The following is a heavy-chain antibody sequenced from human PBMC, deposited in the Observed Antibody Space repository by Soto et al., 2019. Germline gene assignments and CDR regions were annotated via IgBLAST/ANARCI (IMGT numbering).Heavy chain of an antibody. V-gene: IGHV4-31*03. CDR2: IYYSGST. CDR1: GGSISSGVYY. D-gene: IGHD4-17*01. J-gene: IGHJ4*02. CDR3: ARDKEWLRSPYYGDYDHYFDY. Sequence: SETLSLTCTVSGGSISSGVYYWSWIRQHPGKSLEWIGYIYYSGSTYYNPSLKSRVTISVDTSKTQLSLKLSSVTAADTAVYYCARDKEWLRSPYYGDYDHYFDYWGQGTLVTVS.